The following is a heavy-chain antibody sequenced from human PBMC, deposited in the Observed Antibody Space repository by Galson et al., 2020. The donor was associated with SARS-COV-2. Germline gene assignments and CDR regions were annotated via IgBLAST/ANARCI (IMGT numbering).Heavy chain of an antibody. V-gene: IGHV4-4*02. CDR2: IYHSGST. D-gene: IGHD3-22*01. J-gene: IGHJ3*02. CDR3: ARDFHYDSSGYYYVFHQAAGAFDI. Sequence: SETLSLTCAVSGGSISSSNWWSWVRQPPGKGLEWIGEIYHSGSTNYNPSLKSRVTISVDKSKNQFSLKLSSVTAADTAVYYCARDFHYDSSGYYYVFHQAAGAFDIWGQGTMVTVSS. CDR1: GGSISSSNW.